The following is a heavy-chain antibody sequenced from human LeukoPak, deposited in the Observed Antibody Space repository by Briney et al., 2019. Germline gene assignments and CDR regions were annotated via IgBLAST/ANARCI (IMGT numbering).Heavy chain of an antibody. CDR2: IYTSGST. J-gene: IGHJ4*02. D-gene: IGHD3-22*01. CDR3: ARDRDSSGYAPDY. Sequence: SQTLSLTCTVSGGSISSGSYYWSWTRQPAGKGLEWIGRIYTSGSTNYNPSLKSRVTISVDTSKNQFSLKLSSVTAADTAVYYCARDRDSSGYAPDYRGQGTLVTVSS. V-gene: IGHV4-61*02. CDR1: GGSISSGSYY.